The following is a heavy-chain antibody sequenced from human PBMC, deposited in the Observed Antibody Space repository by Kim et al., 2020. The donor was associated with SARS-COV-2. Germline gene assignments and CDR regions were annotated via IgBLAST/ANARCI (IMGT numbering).Heavy chain of an antibody. V-gene: IGHV4-34*01. J-gene: IGHJ3*02. Sequence: SLTSRVTRSVDTSKNQFSLKLSSVTAADTAVYYCARGKYSSSWYRGAFDIWGQGTMVTVSS. D-gene: IGHD6-13*01. CDR3: ARGKYSSSWYRGAFDI.